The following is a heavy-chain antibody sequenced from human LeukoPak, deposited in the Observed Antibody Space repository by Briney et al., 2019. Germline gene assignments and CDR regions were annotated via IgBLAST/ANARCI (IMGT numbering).Heavy chain of an antibody. J-gene: IGHJ6*04. CDR3: AELGITMIGGV. Sequence: GGSLRLSCAASGFTFDNYGMSWVRQAPGKGLEWVSGINWNGGSTGYADSVKGRFTISRDNAKNSLYLQMNSLRAEDTAVYYCAELGITMIGGVWGKGTTVTISS. D-gene: IGHD3-10*02. V-gene: IGHV3-20*04. CDR1: GFTFDNYG. CDR2: INWNGGST.